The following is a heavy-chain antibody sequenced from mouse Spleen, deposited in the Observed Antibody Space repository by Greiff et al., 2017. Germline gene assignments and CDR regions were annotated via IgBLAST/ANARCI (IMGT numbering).Heavy chain of an antibody. CDR2: ISYDGSN. J-gene: IGHJ2*01. CDR1: GYSITSGYY. V-gene: IGHV3-6*01. D-gene: IGHD3-2*02. CDR3: ARDQGDFDY. Sequence: ESGPGLVKPSQSLSLTCSVTGYSITSGYYWNWIRQFPGNKLEWMGYISYDGSNNYNPSLKNRISITRDTSKNQFFLKLNSVTTEDTATYYCARDQGDFDYWGQGTTLTVSS.